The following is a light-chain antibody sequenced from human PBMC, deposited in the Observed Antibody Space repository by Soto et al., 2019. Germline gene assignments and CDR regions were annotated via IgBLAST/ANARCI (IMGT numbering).Light chain of an antibody. CDR1: QSISSTY. Sequence: IVLTQSPGTLSLSPGERATLSCRASQSISSTYLTWYHQRPGQAPRLLIYGASSRATGIPDRFSGSGSGTDFTLTISSLEPEDFAVYYCQQRSNWPTFGQGTRLEI. CDR2: GAS. CDR3: QQRSNWPT. J-gene: IGKJ5*01. V-gene: IGKV3D-20*02.